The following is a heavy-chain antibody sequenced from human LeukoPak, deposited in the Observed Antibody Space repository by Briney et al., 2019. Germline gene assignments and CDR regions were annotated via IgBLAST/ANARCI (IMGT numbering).Heavy chain of an antibody. Sequence: GGSLGLSCAASGFTFSNHGMNWVRQAPGKGLEWVSGISPSGDITYYADSVKGRFTISRDNSKNTLYLQMNSLRAEDTAVYYCAKEALSYYYGSGSYPIGDAFDIWGQGTMVTVSS. V-gene: IGHV3-23*01. CDR2: ISPSGDIT. CDR1: GFTFSNHG. CDR3: AKEALSYYYGSGSYPIGDAFDI. J-gene: IGHJ3*02. D-gene: IGHD3-10*01.